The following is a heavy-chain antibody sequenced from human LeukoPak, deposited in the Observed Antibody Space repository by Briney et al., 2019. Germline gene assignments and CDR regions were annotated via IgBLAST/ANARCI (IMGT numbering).Heavy chain of an antibody. Sequence: ASVKVSCKVSGYTLTELSMHWVRQAPGKGLEWMGGFDPEDGETIYAQKFQGRVTMTEDTSTDTAYMELSSLRSEDTAVYYCARARAREWFGELRLGYYYYMDVWGKGTTVTVSS. J-gene: IGHJ6*03. CDR2: FDPEDGET. V-gene: IGHV1-24*01. D-gene: IGHD3-10*01. CDR1: GYTLTELS. CDR3: ARARAREWFGELRLGYYYYMDV.